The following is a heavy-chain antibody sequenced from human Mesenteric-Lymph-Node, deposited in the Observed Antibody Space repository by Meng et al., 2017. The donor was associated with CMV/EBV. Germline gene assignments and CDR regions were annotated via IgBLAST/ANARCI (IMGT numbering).Heavy chain of an antibody. CDR3: ARDLEIPVAGPFDS. D-gene: IGHD6-19*01. CDR2: INPSGGST. Sequence: KASAYTCTSYYMHWVRQAPGQGLEWMGIINPSGGSTSYAQKFQGRVTMTRDTSTSTVYMELSSLRSEDTAMYYCARDLEIPVAGPFDSWGQGTLVTVSS. CDR1: AYTCTSYY. J-gene: IGHJ4*02. V-gene: IGHV1-46*01.